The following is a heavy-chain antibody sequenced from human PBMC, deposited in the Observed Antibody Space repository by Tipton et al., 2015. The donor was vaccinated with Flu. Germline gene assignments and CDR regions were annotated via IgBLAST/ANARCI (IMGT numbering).Heavy chain of an antibody. V-gene: IGHV4-4*07. CDR2: IYTTGNT. CDR1: GGSISSYY. Sequence: TLSLTCTVSGGSISSYYWSWIRQPAGKGLEWIGRIYTTGNTNYNPSLKSRVTMSVDTSKNQFSLKLSSVTAADTAVYYCATVNSFFFFFDSWGLGTLVTVSS. CDR3: ATVNSFFFFFDS. D-gene: IGHD5-18*01. J-gene: IGHJ4*02.